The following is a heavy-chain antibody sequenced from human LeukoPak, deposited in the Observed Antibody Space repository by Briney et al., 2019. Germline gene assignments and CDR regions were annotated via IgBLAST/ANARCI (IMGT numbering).Heavy chain of an antibody. CDR1: GFTFSSYW. J-gene: IGHJ4*02. CDR3: ARAGYHFLSGYPWQPFDY. Sequence: GGSLRLSCAASGFTFSSYWMSWVRQAPGKGLEWVANIKQDGSEKYYVDSVKGRFTISRDNAKNSLYLQMNSLRAEDTAVYYCARAGYHFLSGYPWQPFDYWGQGTLVPVSS. V-gene: IGHV3-7*04. D-gene: IGHD3-3*01. CDR2: IKQDGSEK.